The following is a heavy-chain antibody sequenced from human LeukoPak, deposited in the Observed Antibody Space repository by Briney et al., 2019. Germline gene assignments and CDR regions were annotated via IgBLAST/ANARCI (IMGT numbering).Heavy chain of an antibody. V-gene: IGHV3-23*01. CDR2: ISGSGGST. Sequence: GGSLRLCCAASGFTFSSYAMSWVRQAPGKGLEWVSAISGSGGSTYYADSVKGRFTISKDNSKNTLFLQINSLRAEDTAVYYCAKDAAKEYDILTGYLGYYFDYWGQGTLVTVSS. CDR3: AKDAAKEYDILTGYLGYYFDY. D-gene: IGHD3-9*01. CDR1: GFTFSSYA. J-gene: IGHJ4*02.